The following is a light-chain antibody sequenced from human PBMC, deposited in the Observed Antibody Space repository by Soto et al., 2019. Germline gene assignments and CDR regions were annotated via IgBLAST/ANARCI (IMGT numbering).Light chain of an antibody. CDR2: DVS. CDR3: SSYTTSSTVV. CDR1: SSDVGGYNY. J-gene: IGLJ2*01. Sequence: QSVLTQPASVSGSPGQSITTSCTGTSSDVGGYNYVSWYQQHPGKAPKLMIYDVSDRPSGVSNRFSGSKSGNTASLTISGLQAEDEADYYCSSYTTSSTVVFGGGTK. V-gene: IGLV2-14*03.